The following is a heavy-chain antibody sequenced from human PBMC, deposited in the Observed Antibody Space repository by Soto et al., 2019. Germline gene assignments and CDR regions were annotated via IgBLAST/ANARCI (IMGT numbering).Heavy chain of an antibody. V-gene: IGHV3-21*01. CDR3: ARDKYGSGSYPDY. Sequence: EVQLVESGGDLVKPGGSLRLSCAASGFTFSSYSMNWVRQAPGKGLEWVSSISSSSSYIYYADSVKGRFTISRDNAKNSLYLQMNSLRAEDTAVYYCARDKYGSGSYPDYWGQGTLVTVSS. CDR1: GFTFSSYS. CDR2: ISSSSSYI. J-gene: IGHJ4*02. D-gene: IGHD3-10*01.